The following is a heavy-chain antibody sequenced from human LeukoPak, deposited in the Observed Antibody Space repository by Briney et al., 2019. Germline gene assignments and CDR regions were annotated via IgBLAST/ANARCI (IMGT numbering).Heavy chain of an antibody. CDR3: ARGGGLDV. CDR2: ISYDGSNK. V-gene: IGHV3-30-3*01. J-gene: IGHJ6*02. CDR1: GFTFSSYA. D-gene: IGHD3-16*01. Sequence: GGSLRLSCAASGFTFSSYAMHWVRQAPGKGLEWVAVISYDGSNKYYADSVKGRFTISRDNSKNTLYLQMHSLRAEDTAVYYCARGGGLDVWGQGATVTVSS.